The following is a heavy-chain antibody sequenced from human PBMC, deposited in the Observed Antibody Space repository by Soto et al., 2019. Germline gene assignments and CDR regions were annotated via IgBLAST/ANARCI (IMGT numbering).Heavy chain of an antibody. CDR3: ASVRWSVGRCYYTGFDT. CDR1: GGSISSYY. J-gene: IGHJ5*02. CDR2: IYTSGST. V-gene: IGHV4-4*07. Sequence: PSETLSLTCTVSGGSISSYYWSWIRQPAGKGLEWIGRIYTSGSTNYNPSLKSRVTMSVDTSKNQFSLKLSSLTAADTAVYYCASVRWSVGRCYYTGFDTCGPGTLVTV. D-gene: IGHD2-15*01.